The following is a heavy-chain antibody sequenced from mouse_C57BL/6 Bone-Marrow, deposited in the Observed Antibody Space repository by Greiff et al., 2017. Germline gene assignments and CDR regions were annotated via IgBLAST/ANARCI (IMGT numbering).Heavy chain of an antibody. CDR1: GYTFTSSW. CDR3: AREGYGSSFDY. D-gene: IGHD1-1*01. CDR2: IDPSDSYT. J-gene: IGHJ2*01. Sequence: VQLQQPGAELVMPGASVKLSCKASGYTFTSSWMHWVKQRPGQGLEWIGEIDPSDSYTNYNQKFKGKSTLTVDKSSSTAYMQLSSLTSEDSAVYYCAREGYGSSFDYWGQGTTLTVSS. V-gene: IGHV1-69*01.